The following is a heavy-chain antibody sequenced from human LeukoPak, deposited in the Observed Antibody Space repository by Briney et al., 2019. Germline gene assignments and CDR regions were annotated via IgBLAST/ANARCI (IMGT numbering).Heavy chain of an antibody. V-gene: IGHV3-23*01. Sequence: GGSLRLSCAASGFTFSSYAMSWVRQAPGKGLEWVSAISGSGGSTYYADSVKGRFTISRDSSKNTLFLQMSSLRAEDTAVYYCARDYYFDRAFDYWGQGTLVTVSS. J-gene: IGHJ4*02. D-gene: IGHD3-22*01. CDR1: GFTFSSYA. CDR3: ARDYYFDRAFDY. CDR2: ISGSGGST.